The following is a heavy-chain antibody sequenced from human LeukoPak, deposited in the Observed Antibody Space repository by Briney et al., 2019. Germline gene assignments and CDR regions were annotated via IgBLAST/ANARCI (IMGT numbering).Heavy chain of an antibody. V-gene: IGHV4-31*03. Sequence: NPSQTLSLTCTVSGGSISSGGYYWSWIRQHPGKGLEWIGYIYYSGSTYYNLSLKSRVTISVDTSKNQFSLKLSSVTAADTAVYYCAAEQLGYCSSTSCYTGTNAFDIWGQGTMVTVSS. D-gene: IGHD2-2*02. CDR1: GGSISSGGYY. CDR3: AAEQLGYCSSTSCYTGTNAFDI. CDR2: IYYSGST. J-gene: IGHJ3*02.